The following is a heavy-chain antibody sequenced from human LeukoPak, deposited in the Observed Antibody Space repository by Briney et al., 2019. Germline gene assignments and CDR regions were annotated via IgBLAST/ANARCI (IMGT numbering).Heavy chain of an antibody. D-gene: IGHD3-10*02. CDR2: ISSSGSTI. J-gene: IGHJ6*04. V-gene: IGHV3-48*04. CDR1: GFTFSTYG. CDR3: AELGITMIGGV. Sequence: PGGSLRLSCAGSGFTFSTYGMNWVRQAPGKGLEWVSYISSSGSTIYYADSVKGRFTISRDNAKNSLYLQMNSLRAEDTAVYYCAELGITMIGGVWGKGTTVTISS.